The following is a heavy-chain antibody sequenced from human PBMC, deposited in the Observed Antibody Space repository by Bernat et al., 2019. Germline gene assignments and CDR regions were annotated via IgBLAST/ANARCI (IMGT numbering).Heavy chain of an antibody. D-gene: IGHD3-22*01. J-gene: IGHJ4*02. V-gene: IGHV3-23*01. CDR2: ISGSGGSP. CDR3: ANPYYYDSSGYFGYFDY. CDR1: GFTFSSYA. Sequence: EVQLLESGGGLVQPGGSLRLSCAASGFTFSSYAMSWVRQAPGKGLEWVSAISGSGGSPYYADSVKGRFTISRDNSKNTLYLKMNSLRAEDTAVYYCANPYYYDSSGYFGYFDYWGQGTLVTVSS.